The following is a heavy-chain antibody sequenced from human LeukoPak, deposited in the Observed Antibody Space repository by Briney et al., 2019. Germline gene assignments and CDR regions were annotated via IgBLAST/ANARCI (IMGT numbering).Heavy chain of an antibody. J-gene: IGHJ4*02. V-gene: IGHV4-34*01. D-gene: IGHD3-3*01. Sequence: SETLSLTCAVYGESFSGYYWSWIRQPPGKGLEWIGEINHSGSTNYNPSLKSRVTISVDTSKNQFSLKLSSVTAADTAVYYCARGPPRQFWSGYYRLDYWGQGTLVTVSS. CDR3: ARGPPRQFWSGYYRLDY. CDR2: INHSGST. CDR1: GESFSGYY.